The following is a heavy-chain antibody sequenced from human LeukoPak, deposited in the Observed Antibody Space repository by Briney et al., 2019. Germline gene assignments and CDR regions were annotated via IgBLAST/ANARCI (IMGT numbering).Heavy chain of an antibody. CDR1: GGSISSGSYY. Sequence: SETLSLTCTVSGGSISSGSYYWSWIRQPAGKGLEWIGRIYTSGSTNYNPSLKSRVTISVDTSKNQFSLKLSSVTAADTAVYYCARDYGDYLRGIDAFDIWGRGTMVTVSS. CDR2: IYTSGST. V-gene: IGHV4-61*02. D-gene: IGHD4-17*01. CDR3: ARDYGDYLRGIDAFDI. J-gene: IGHJ3*02.